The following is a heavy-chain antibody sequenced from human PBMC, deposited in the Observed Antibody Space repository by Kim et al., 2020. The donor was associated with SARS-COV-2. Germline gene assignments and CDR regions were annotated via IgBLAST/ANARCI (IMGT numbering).Heavy chain of an antibody. CDR3: ARDATAGDYDILAHQFDY. V-gene: IGHV3-30*07. J-gene: IGHJ4*02. Sequence: KGRFTISRDNSKNTLYLQMNSLRAEDTAVYYCARDATAGDYDILAHQFDYWGQGTLVTVSS. D-gene: IGHD3-9*01.